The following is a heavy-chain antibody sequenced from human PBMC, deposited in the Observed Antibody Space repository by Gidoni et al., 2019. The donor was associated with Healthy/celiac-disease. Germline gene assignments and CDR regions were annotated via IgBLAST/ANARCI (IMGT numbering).Heavy chain of an antibody. V-gene: IGHV3-23*01. CDR3: AKEGDYSLAWYYFDY. Sequence: GRFTISRDNSKNTLYLQMNSLRAEDTAVYYCAKEGDYSLAWYYFDYWGQGTLVTVSS. D-gene: IGHD3-10*01. J-gene: IGHJ4*02.